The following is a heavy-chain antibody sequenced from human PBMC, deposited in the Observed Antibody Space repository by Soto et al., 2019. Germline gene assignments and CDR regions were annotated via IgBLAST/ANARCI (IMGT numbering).Heavy chain of an antibody. CDR1: GFTFSSYA. CDR3: ARDQSRPYYDFWSGYYQTGNWFDP. Sequence: LRLSCAASGFTFSSYAMHWVRQAPGKGLEWVAVISYDGSNKYYADSVKGRFTISRDNSKNTLYLQMNSLRAEDTAVYYCARDQSRPYYDFWSGYYQTGNWFDPWGQGTLVTVSS. CDR2: ISYDGSNK. D-gene: IGHD3-3*01. V-gene: IGHV3-30-3*01. J-gene: IGHJ5*02.